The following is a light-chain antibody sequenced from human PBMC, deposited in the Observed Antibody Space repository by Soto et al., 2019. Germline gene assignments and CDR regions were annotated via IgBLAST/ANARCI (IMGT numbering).Light chain of an antibody. V-gene: IGLV3-21*02. CDR3: QVWESSSDYYV. J-gene: IGLJ1*01. CDR1: DIASKS. CDR2: DDD. Sequence: SYALTQAPSVSVAPGRTARITCGGDDIASKSVHWYQQMPGQAPVLVVYDDDDRPSGIPERFSGSNSGNTATLTISRVEAGDEADYYCQVWESSSDYYVYGSGTKVTV.